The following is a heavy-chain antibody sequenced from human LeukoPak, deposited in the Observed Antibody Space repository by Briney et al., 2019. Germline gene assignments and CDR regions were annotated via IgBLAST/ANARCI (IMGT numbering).Heavy chain of an antibody. Sequence: ASVKVSCKASGGTFSSYAISWVRQAPGQGLEWMGGIIPIFGTANYAQKFQGRVTITADKSTSTAYMELSSLRSEDTAVHYCARVEGYSYGYGYWGQGTLVTVSS. CDR1: GGTFSSYA. D-gene: IGHD5-18*01. V-gene: IGHV1-69*06. J-gene: IGHJ4*02. CDR2: IIPIFGTA. CDR3: ARVEGYSYGYGY.